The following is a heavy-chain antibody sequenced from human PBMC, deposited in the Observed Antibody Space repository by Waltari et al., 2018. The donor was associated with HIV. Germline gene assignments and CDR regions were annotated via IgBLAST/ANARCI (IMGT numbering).Heavy chain of an antibody. CDR3: ARGVVGVNYGWYFDL. V-gene: IGHV1-3*01. CDR1: GYSFTNYA. CDR2: INAGNGNK. D-gene: IGHD1-7*01. J-gene: IGHJ2*01. Sequence: QVQLVQSGAEVKKPGASVKVSCKASGYSFTNYAIHWVRQAPGQRLEWMGWINAGNGNKRYSQNFQGRVSITRDTSASTAHMELSRLTSEDTALYYCARGVVGVNYGWYFDLWGRGTLVTVSS.